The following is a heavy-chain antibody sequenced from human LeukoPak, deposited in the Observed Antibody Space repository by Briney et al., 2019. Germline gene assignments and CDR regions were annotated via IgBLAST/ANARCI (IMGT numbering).Heavy chain of an antibody. V-gene: IGHV3-48*03. D-gene: IGHD3-9*01. Sequence: GGSLRLSCAASGLPFSNYNMNWVRQAPGKGLEWISYISDSGGTKYYADSVKGRFTISRDNAKNSLYLQMNSLRAEDTAVYYCTRVASYDILTGYYTLHYDYWGQGTLVTVSS. J-gene: IGHJ4*02. CDR3: TRVASYDILTGYYTLHYDY. CDR1: GLPFSNYN. CDR2: ISDSGGTK.